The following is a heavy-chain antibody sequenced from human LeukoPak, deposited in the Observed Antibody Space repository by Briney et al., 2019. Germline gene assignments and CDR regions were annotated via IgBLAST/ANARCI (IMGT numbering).Heavy chain of an antibody. CDR2: IGSDYKT. CDR3: AKNTIAAAGSSAYDV. CDR1: GFTSSGFA. J-gene: IGHJ3*01. Sequence: GGSLRLSCAASGFTSSGFAMTWVRQAPGKGLEWVSSIGSDYKTHYSDSVKGRFAISRDNSKSTLFLQMSSLRAEDTAVYYCAKNTIAAAGSSAYDVWGQGTVVTVSS. V-gene: IGHV3-23*01. D-gene: IGHD6-13*01.